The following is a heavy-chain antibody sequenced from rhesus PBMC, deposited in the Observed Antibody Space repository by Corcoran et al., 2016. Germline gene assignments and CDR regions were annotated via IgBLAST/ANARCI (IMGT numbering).Heavy chain of an antibody. CDR2: INSKSGRT. CDR3: AITRNY. D-gene: IGHD3-16*01. CDR1: CGSFSSYW. J-gene: IGHJ4*01. Sequence: QVQLQESGPGLVKPSETLSLTFAVACGSFSSYWWSWIRQPQGKGLEWNGEINSKSGRTNYNPSLKSRVTISKDAAKNQFSLKLSSVTAADTAVYYCAITRNYWGQGVLVTVSS. V-gene: IGHV4-80*01.